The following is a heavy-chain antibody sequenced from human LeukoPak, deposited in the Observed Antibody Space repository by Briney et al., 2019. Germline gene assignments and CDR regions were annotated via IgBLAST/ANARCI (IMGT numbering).Heavy chain of an antibody. CDR2: ISYDGSNK. CDR3: ARDLDLGYCSSTSCYIRGYYYYGMDV. V-gene: IGHV3-30-3*01. Sequence: GRSLRLSCAASGFTFSSYAMHWVRQAPGKGLEWVAVISYDGSNKYYADSVKGRFTISRDNSKNTLYLQMNGLRAEDTAVYYCARDLDLGYCSSTSCYIRGYYYYGMDVWGQGPRSPSP. CDR1: GFTFSSYA. J-gene: IGHJ6*02. D-gene: IGHD2-2*02.